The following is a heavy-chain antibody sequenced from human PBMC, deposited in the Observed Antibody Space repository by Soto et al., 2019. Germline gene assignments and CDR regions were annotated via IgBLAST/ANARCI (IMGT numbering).Heavy chain of an antibody. V-gene: IGHV5-51*01. Sequence: EVQLVQSGAEVKKPGESLKISCKGSGYDFSNYWIAWVRQMPGKALEWMGIIYPPDSDSTYSPSFQGQVIISADQSISTAYLQWSSLKASDTAIYYCARQGYNSGWYIDLWGQGTLVTVSS. D-gene: IGHD6-19*01. CDR3: ARQGYNSGWYIDL. J-gene: IGHJ4*02. CDR2: IYPPDSDS. CDR1: GYDFSNYW.